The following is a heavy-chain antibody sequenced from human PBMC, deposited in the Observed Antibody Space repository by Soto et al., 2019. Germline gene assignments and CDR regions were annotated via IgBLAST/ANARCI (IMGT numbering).Heavy chain of an antibody. D-gene: IGHD2-21*01. V-gene: IGHV4-39*01. CDR2: IYYSGST. CDR1: GCPISSSSYL. Sequence: QLQLQEAGPGLVKPSETLFPTLTVSGCPISSSSYLLGWIRQPPGKGLEWIGSIYYSGSTYYNPSLKSRVTISVDTSKNQFSLKLSSVTAADTAVYYCARLPLAINAFDIWGQGTMVTVSS. CDR3: ARLPLAINAFDI. J-gene: IGHJ3*02.